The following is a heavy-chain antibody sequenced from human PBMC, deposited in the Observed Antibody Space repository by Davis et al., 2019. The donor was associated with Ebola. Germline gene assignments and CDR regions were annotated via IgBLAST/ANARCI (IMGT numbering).Heavy chain of an antibody. CDR2: ISSSSSTI. Sequence: GESLKISCAASGFTFSSYSMNWVRQAPGKGLEWVSYISSSSSTIYYADSVKGRFTISRDNAKNSLYLQMNSLRDEDTAVYYCARLRGSGYYTSMYYFDYWGQGTLVTVSS. J-gene: IGHJ4*02. CDR3: ARLRGSGYYTSMYYFDY. V-gene: IGHV3-48*02. CDR1: GFTFSSYS. D-gene: IGHD3-3*01.